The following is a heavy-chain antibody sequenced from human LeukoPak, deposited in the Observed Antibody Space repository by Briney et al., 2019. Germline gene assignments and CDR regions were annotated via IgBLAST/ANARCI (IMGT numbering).Heavy chain of an antibody. CDR3: ARTNGYYGSGSSP. J-gene: IGHJ5*02. Sequence: SETLSLTCAVYGGSFSGYYWSWIRQPPGKGLEWIGEINHSGSTNYNPSLKSRVTISVDTSKNQFSLKLSSVTAADTAVYYCARTNGYYGSGSSPWGQGTLVTVSS. CDR1: GGSFSGYY. V-gene: IGHV4-34*01. D-gene: IGHD3-10*01. CDR2: INHSGST.